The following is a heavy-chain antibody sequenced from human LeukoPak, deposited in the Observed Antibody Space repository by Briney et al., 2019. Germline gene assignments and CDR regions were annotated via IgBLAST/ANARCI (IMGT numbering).Heavy chain of an antibody. Sequence: GGSLGLSCTASGFTFDAYAMNWVRQAPGKGLEWVSGLTNTGGTKYYADSVKGRFSISRDNSKITVSLQMNSLSADDTAVYYCARSAYLDSSGYYFDFWGQGTLVTVSS. CDR2: LTNTGGTK. CDR1: GFTFDAYA. D-gene: IGHD3-22*01. J-gene: IGHJ4*02. CDR3: ARSAYLDSSGYYFDF. V-gene: IGHV3-23*01.